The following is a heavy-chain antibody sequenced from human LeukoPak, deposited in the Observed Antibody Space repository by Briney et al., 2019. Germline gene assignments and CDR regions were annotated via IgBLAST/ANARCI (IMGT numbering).Heavy chain of an antibody. CDR3: ARGPNPFGGVIANQPEYYFDY. J-gene: IGHJ4*02. CDR1: GFIFSDSA. Sequence: PGGSLRLSCAASGFIFSDSAIHWVRQASGKGLEWISRIRSKANNYATAYAASVKGRFTISRDDSENTLYLQMNSLRAEDTAVYYCARGPNPFGGVIANQPEYYFDYWGQGTLVTVSS. D-gene: IGHD3-16*02. CDR2: IRSKANNYAT. V-gene: IGHV3-73*01.